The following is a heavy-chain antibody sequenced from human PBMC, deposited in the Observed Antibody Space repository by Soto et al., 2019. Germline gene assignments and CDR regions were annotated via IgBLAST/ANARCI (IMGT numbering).Heavy chain of an antibody. V-gene: IGHV1-8*01. CDR3: ARNSANTDYLEC. Sequence: QLQLVQSGAELKKHGASVKVACKASAYTFTNYDINWVRQAPGQGLEWMGWMDHNTGNTGYARKFQGRLNLTRDTSMCPAYLKMRILTSEDTAEYFCARNSANTDYLECWCQGTMVIVSP. J-gene: IGHJ4*02. CDR2: MDHNTGNT. CDR1: AYTFTNYD.